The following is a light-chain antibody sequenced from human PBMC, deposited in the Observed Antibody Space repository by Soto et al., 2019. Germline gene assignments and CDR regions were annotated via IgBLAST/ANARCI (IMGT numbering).Light chain of an antibody. V-gene: IGLV3-21*02. CDR1: IIRTKS. J-gene: IGLJ2*01. CDR3: QVWDTNSDHPI. Sequence: SYELTQSPSVSVAPGQTATITCGGNIIRTKSVHWYQRRPGQAPVVVVHDGSDRPSGIPERFSGSNYGKTATLSINGVEAEDEADYYCQVWDTNSDHPIFGGGTKLTVL. CDR2: DGS.